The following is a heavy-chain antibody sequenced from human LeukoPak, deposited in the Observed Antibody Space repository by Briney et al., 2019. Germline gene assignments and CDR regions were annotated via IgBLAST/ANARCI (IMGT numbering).Heavy chain of an antibody. Sequence: GGSLRLSCVGSGFTFDGYWMTWVRQAPGKGLEWVANIKEDASERYYVDSVKGRFTVSRDNAKNMVYLQMNSLRVNDTAVYYCPRASGEKLLRHWGQGTLVTVSS. J-gene: IGHJ4*02. CDR2: IKEDASER. V-gene: IGHV3-7*01. CDR1: GFTFDGYW. CDR3: PRASGEKLLRH. D-gene: IGHD4-17*01.